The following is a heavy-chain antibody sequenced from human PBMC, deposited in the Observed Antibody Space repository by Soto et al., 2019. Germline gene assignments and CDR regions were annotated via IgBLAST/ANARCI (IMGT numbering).Heavy chain of an antibody. CDR3: ARWGVYYDSSGYDA. Sequence: PSETLSLTCTVSGGSISSGGYYWSWIRQHPGKGLEWIGYIYYSGSTYYNPSLKSRVTISVDTSKNQLYLKLSSVTAADTAVYYCARWGVYYDSSGYDAWGQGNLVTVSS. CDR2: IYYSGST. J-gene: IGHJ4*02. D-gene: IGHD3-22*01. V-gene: IGHV4-31*03. CDR1: GGSISSGGYY.